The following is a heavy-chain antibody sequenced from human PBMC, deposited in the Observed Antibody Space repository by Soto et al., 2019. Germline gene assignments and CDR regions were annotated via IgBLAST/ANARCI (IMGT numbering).Heavy chain of an antibody. J-gene: IGHJ4*02. CDR2: ISYDGSNK. CDR1: GFSFSSYA. V-gene: IGHV3-30-3*01. D-gene: IGHD3-22*01. Sequence: VQLLESGGGLVQPGGSLRLSCAASGFSFSSYAMSWVRQAPGKGLEWVAVISYDGSNKYYADSVKGRFTISRDNSKNTLYLQMNSLRAEDTAVYYCARALYDSSGSFDYWGQGTLVTVSS. CDR3: ARALYDSSGSFDY.